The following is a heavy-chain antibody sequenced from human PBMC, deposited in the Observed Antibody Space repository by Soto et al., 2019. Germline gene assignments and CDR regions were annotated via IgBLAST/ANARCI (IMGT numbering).Heavy chain of an antibody. CDR1: RGTFSSYT. CDR2: IIPILGIA. Sequence: SVKVSCKASRGTFSSYTISWLRQATGQGLEWMGRIIPILGIANYAQKFQGRVTITADKSTSTAYMELSSLRSEDTAVYYCARETYEGTKPGNDYWGQGTLVTVSS. J-gene: IGHJ4*02. CDR3: ARETYEGTKPGNDY. V-gene: IGHV1-69*04. D-gene: IGHD5-12*01.